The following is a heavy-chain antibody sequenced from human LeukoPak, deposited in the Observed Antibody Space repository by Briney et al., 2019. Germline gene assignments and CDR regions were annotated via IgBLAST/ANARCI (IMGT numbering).Heavy chain of an antibody. V-gene: IGHV3-33*01. J-gene: IGHJ4*02. CDR3: ARDRSLTVVTPGTRFDY. Sequence: GGSLRLSCAASGFTFSSYGMHWVRQAPGKGLEWVAVIWYDGSNKYYADSVKGRFTISRDNSKNTLYLQMNSLRAEDTAVYYCARDRSLTVVTPGTRFDYWGQGTLVTVSS. CDR2: IWYDGSNK. D-gene: IGHD4-23*01. CDR1: GFTFSSYG.